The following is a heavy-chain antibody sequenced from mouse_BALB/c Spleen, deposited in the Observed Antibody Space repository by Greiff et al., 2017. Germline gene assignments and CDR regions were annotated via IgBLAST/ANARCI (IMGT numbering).Heavy chain of an antibody. J-gene: IGHJ3*01. D-gene: IGHD2-4*01. CDR3: AREGDDYDRGFAY. V-gene: IGHV1-14*01. CDR1: GYTFTSYV. Sequence: EVQLQQSGPELVKPGASVKMSCKASGYTFTSYVMHWVKQKPGQGLEWIGYINPYNDGTKYNEKFKGKATLTSDKSSSTAYMELSSLTSEDSAVYYCAREGDDYDRGFAYWGQGTLVTVSA. CDR2: INPYNDGT.